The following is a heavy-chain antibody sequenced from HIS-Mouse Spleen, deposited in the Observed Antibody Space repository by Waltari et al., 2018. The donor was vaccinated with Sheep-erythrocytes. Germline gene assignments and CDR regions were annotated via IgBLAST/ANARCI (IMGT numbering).Heavy chain of an antibody. CDR3: ARGPYYDSSGYFDY. D-gene: IGHD3-22*01. CDR2: IIPILGIA. V-gene: IGHV1-69*04. Sequence: QVQLVQSGAEVKKPGSSVKVSCKASGGTFSSYAISWVRQAPGQGLEWMGRIIPILGIANYAQKFQGRVTITADKSTSTAYMELSSLRSEDTAVYYCARGPYYDSSGYFDYWGQGTLVTVSS. CDR1: GGTFSSYA. J-gene: IGHJ4*02.